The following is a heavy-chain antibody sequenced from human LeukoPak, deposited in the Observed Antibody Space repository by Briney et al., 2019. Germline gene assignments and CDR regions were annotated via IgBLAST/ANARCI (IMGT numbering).Heavy chain of an antibody. CDR1: GFTFSSYG. CDR2: IRSSGDST. V-gene: IGHV3-23*01. J-gene: IGHJ4*02. Sequence: GGSLRLSCAASGFTFSSYGMGWVRQAPGKGLEWVSGIRSSGDSTYYADSVKGRFTISRDNSKNTLYLQMNSLRAEDTAVYYCARRAGGYSHPYDYWGQGTLVTVSS. D-gene: IGHD4-23*01. CDR3: ARRAGGYSHPYDY.